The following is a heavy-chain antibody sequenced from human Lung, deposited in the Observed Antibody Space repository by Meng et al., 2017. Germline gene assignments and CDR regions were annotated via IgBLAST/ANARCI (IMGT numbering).Heavy chain of an antibody. CDR3: ARGPTTMAHDFDY. CDR1: GGSFSDYY. CDR2: INHSGST. V-gene: IGHV4-34*01. Sequence: QVRLKEWVPGLLKPSETLSLPCVVSGGSFSDYYWSWIRQPPGKGLEWIGEINHSGSTNYNPSLESRATISVDTSQNNLSLKLSSVTAADSAVYYCARGPTTMAHDFDYWGQGTLVTVSS. J-gene: IGHJ4*02. D-gene: IGHD4-11*01.